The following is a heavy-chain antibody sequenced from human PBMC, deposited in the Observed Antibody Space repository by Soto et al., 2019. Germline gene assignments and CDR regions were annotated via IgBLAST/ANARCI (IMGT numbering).Heavy chain of an antibody. V-gene: IGHV1-46*03. CDR3: ARRMIAVAGGDAFDI. CDR2: ITPSGGST. D-gene: IGHD6-19*01. CDR1: GYTFTSYY. Sequence: ASVKVSCKASGYTFTSYYMHWVRQAPGQGHEWMGIITPSGGSTSYAQKFQGRVTMTRDTSTSTVYMELSSLRSEDTAVYYCARRMIAVAGGDAFDIWGQGTMVTVS. J-gene: IGHJ3*02.